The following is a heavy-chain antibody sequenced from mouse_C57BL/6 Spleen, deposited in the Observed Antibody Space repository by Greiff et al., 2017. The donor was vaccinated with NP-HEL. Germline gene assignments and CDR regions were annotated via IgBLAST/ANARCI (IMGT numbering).Heavy chain of an antibody. CDR3: ARQTGGSSYGAMDY. CDR2: ISNGGGST. D-gene: IGHD1-1*01. CDR1: GFTFSDYY. V-gene: IGHV5-12*01. Sequence: EVQRVESGGGLVQPGGSLKLSCAASGFTFSDYYMYWVRQTPEKRLEWVAYISNGGGSTYYPDTVKGRFTISRDNAKNTLYLQMSRLKSEDTAMYYCARQTGGSSYGAMDYWGQGTSVTVSS. J-gene: IGHJ4*01.